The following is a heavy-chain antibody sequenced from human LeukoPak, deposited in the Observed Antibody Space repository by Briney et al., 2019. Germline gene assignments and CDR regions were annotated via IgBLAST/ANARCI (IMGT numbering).Heavy chain of an antibody. CDR2: IRFDGSNE. J-gene: IGHJ4*02. D-gene: IGHD2-2*01. V-gene: IGHV3-30*02. CDR1: GFTFGSYG. CDR3: ARVGPVAPSYYLDY. Sequence: PGGSLRLSCVASGFTFGSYGMHWVRQAPGKGLEWVAFIRFDGSNEYYSDSVKGRFTISRDDSKNTLYLQMNSPTPEDTAVYYCARVGPVAPSYYLDYWGQGTLVTVSS.